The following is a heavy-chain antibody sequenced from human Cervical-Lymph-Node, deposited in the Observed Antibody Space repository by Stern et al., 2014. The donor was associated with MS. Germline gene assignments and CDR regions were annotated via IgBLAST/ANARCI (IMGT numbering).Heavy chain of an antibody. Sequence: VQLVESGGGVVQPGTSLRLSCAASGFTFSHYGMHWVRQAPGKGLGWVATISYDRTNQYYAASVKGRFTISRDKSKNTLFLQMNSLRAEDTAVYYCAKDESYDMIDSWGQGTLVIVSS. CDR2: ISYDRTNQ. CDR1: GFTFSHYG. J-gene: IGHJ4*02. D-gene: IGHD3-9*01. CDR3: AKDESYDMIDS. V-gene: IGHV3-30*18.